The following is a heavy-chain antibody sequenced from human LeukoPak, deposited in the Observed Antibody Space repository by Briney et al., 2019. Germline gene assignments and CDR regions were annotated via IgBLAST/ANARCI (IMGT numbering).Heavy chain of an antibody. Sequence: ASETLSLTCAVYGGSFSGYYWSWIRQPPGKGLEWIGEINHSGSTNYNPSLKSRVTISVDTSKNQFSLKLSSVTAADTAVYYCARSRMTYGSGSYYHNWFDPWGQGTLVTVSS. D-gene: IGHD3-10*01. CDR3: ARSRMTYGSGSYYHNWFDP. CDR1: GGSFSGYY. V-gene: IGHV4-34*01. CDR2: INHSGST. J-gene: IGHJ5*02.